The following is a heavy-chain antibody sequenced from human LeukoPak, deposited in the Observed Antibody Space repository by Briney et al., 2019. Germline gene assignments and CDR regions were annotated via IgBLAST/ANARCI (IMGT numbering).Heavy chain of an antibody. CDR1: GGSISSYY. D-gene: IGHD5-12*01. Sequence: SETLSLTCTVSGGSISSYYWSWIRQPPGKGLEWIGYIYYSGSTNYNPSLKSRVTISVDTSKNQFSLKLSSVTAADTAVYYCARVNSDCDAIYYFYYMDVWGRGTTVAISS. J-gene: IGHJ6*03. V-gene: IGHV4-59*12. CDR3: ARVNSDCDAIYYFYYMDV. CDR2: IYYSGST.